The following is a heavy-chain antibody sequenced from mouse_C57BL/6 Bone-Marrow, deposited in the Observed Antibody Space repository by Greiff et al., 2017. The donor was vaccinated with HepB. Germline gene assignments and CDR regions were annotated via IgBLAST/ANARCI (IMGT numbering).Heavy chain of an antibody. D-gene: IGHD1-1*01. CDR2: IDPEDGET. Sequence: EVKLVESGAELVKPGASVKLSCTASGFNIKDYYMHWVKQRTEQGLEWIGRIDPEDGETKYAPKFQGKATITADTSSNTAYLQLSSLTSEDTAVYYCGPYYYGSSRCYAMDYWGQGTSVTVSS. V-gene: IGHV14-2*01. CDR3: GPYYYGSSRCYAMDY. CDR1: GFNIKDYY. J-gene: IGHJ4*01.